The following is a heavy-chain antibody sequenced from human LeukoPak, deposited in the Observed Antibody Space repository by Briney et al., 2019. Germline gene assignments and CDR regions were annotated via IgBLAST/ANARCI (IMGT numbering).Heavy chain of an antibody. Sequence: SQTLSLTCTVSGGPISSGDYYWSWIRQPPGKGLEWIGYIYYSGSTYYNPSLKSRVTISVDTSKNQFSLKLSSVTAADTAVYYCARGLTYYYNSSNWFDPWGQGTLVTVSS. D-gene: IGHD3-22*01. J-gene: IGHJ5*02. CDR3: ARGLTYYYNSSNWFDP. V-gene: IGHV4-30-4*01. CDR1: GGPISSGDYY. CDR2: IYYSGST.